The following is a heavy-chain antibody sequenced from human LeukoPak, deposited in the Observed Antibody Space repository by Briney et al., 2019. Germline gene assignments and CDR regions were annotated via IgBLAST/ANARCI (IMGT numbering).Heavy chain of an antibody. CDR3: ARAHPGDYSDFQFDY. V-gene: IGHV3-48*01. J-gene: IGHJ4*02. Sequence: LPGGSLRLSCAASGFTFSSFSTNWVRQAPGKGLEWVSYISSTSSTIYYADSVKGRFTISRDNAKNSLYLQMNSLRAEDTAVYYCARAHPGDYSDFQFDYWGQGTLVTVSS. CDR1: GFTFSSFS. D-gene: IGHD4-11*01. CDR2: ISSTSSTI.